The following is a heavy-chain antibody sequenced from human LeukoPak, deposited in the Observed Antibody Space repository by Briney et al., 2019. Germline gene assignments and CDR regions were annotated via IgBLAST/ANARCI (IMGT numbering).Heavy chain of an antibody. CDR1: GGSFSGYY. Sequence: SETLSLTCAVYGGSFSGYYWSWIRQPPGKGLEWIGYIYYSGSTNYNPSLKSRATISVDTSKNQFSLKLSSVTAADTAVYYCARQTYSYGQKGAFDIWGQGTMVTVSS. J-gene: IGHJ3*02. V-gene: IGHV4-59*08. CDR2: IYYSGST. D-gene: IGHD5-18*01. CDR3: ARQTYSYGQKGAFDI.